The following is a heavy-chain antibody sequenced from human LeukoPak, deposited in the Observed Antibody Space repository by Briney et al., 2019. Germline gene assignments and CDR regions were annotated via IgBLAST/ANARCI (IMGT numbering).Heavy chain of an antibody. CDR2: IYSGGST. D-gene: IGHD5-12*01. Sequence: PGGSLRLSCAASGFTVSSNYMSWVRQAPGKGLEWVSVIYSGGSTYYADSVKGRFTISRDNAKNSLYLQMNSLRAEDTAVYYCARGGRDGYRKGFDYWGQGTLVTVSS. CDR3: ARGGRDGYRKGFDY. CDR1: GFTVSSNY. J-gene: IGHJ4*02. V-gene: IGHV3-66*01.